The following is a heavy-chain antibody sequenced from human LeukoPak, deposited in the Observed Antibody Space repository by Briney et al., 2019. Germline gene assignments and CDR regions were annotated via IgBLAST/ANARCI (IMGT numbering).Heavy chain of an antibody. CDR3: ASQDPAAGTGYFDY. CDR1: AFTFSSSS. Sequence: GGSLRPSCAVSAFTFSSSSMNWVRQAPGKWLGWVSSISSSSSYITYADSVKGRFTISRDNAKNSLYLQMNSLRAEDTAVYYCASQDPAAGTGYFDYWGQGTLVTVSS. J-gene: IGHJ4*02. D-gene: IGHD6-13*01. V-gene: IGHV3-21*01. CDR2: ISSSSSYI.